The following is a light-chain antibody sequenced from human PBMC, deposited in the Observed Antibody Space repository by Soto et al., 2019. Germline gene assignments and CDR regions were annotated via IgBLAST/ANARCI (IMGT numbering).Light chain of an antibody. CDR1: QSISNR. Sequence: DIHMTHSPSTLSASVGDRVTITCRASQSISNRLAWYHQKPGKTPNLLIYDASNLGSGVPSRFSGSGSGTEFTLTISSLQPDDFATYYCQQSYGTPITFGQGTRLEIK. V-gene: IGKV1-5*01. CDR3: QQSYGTPIT. CDR2: DAS. J-gene: IGKJ5*01.